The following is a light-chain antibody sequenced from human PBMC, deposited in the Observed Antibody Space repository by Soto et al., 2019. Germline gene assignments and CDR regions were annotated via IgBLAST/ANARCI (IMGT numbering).Light chain of an antibody. CDR2: EVS. Sequence: QSVLTQPASVSGSPGQSIAISCTGTSSDVGGYNYVSWYQQHPGKAPKLMSYEVSNRPSGVSNRSSGSNSANTASLTISGLQAEDEADYYCSSYTSSSTLDYVFGTGTKVTVL. CDR3: SSYTSSSTLDYV. CDR1: SSDVGGYNY. J-gene: IGLJ1*01. V-gene: IGLV2-14*01.